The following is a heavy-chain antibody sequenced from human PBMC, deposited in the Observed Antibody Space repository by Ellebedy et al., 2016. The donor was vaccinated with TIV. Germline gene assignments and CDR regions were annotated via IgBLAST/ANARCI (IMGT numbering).Heavy chain of an antibody. Sequence: GGSLRLSCAASGFSFRSYWMTWVRQAPGKGLEWVANINQDATKTFYVDSVEGRFTISIDNAKNSLFLQMNSLGVEDTAVYYCATDGSYGDYLSPAHASVMWGQGTLVSVSS. J-gene: IGHJ3*02. CDR1: GFSFRSYW. CDR2: INQDATKT. CDR3: ATDGSYGDYLSPAHASVM. D-gene: IGHD4-17*01. V-gene: IGHV3-7*01.